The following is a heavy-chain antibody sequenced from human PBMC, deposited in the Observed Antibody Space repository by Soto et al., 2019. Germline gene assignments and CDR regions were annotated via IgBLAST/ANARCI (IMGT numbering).Heavy chain of an antibody. CDR1: GYTFTNYG. CDR2: TGAYNGNT. Sequence: GASVKVSCKASGYTFTNYGISWVRQAPGQGLEWMGWTGAYNGNTNYAQKFQGRVTMTADTSTNTAYMELRSLRYDDTAVYYWARGGGIYSIAWPIDHWGQGTLVTVSS. J-gene: IGHJ4*02. V-gene: IGHV1-18*04. D-gene: IGHD3-16*01. CDR3: ARGGGIYSIAWPIDH.